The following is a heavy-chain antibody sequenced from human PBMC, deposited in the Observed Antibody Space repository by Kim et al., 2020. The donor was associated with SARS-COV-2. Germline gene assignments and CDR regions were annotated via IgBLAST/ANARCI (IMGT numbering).Heavy chain of an antibody. Sequence: GGSLRLSCAASGFIFITYGMHWVRQAPGKGLEWVAVIWYDEKSEYYADSVKGRFTITRDNSKGTVYLQMNSLRAEDTAVYYCARALYYSTADAFDIWGQG. J-gene: IGHJ3*02. D-gene: IGHD2-2*01. V-gene: IGHV3-33*01. CDR2: IWYDEKSE. CDR3: ARALYYSTADAFDI. CDR1: GFIFITYG.